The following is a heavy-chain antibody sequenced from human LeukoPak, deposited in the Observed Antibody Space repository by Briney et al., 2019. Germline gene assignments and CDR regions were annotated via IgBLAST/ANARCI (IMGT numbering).Heavy chain of an antibody. Sequence: ASVKVSCKASGYTFTGYYMHWVRQAPGQGLEWMGWINPNSGGTNYAQKFQGRVTMTRDTSISTAYMELSRLRSDDTAVYYCARAFYDILTGYATPIGYWDQGTLVTVSS. CDR2: INPNSGGT. V-gene: IGHV1-2*02. J-gene: IGHJ4*02. D-gene: IGHD3-9*01. CDR3: ARAFYDILTGYATPIGY. CDR1: GYTFTGYY.